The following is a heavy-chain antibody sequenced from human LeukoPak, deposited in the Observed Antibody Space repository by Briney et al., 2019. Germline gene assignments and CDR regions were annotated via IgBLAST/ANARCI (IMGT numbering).Heavy chain of an antibody. CDR3: ARVPGSNSHDWYFDL. J-gene: IGHJ2*01. CDR2: INSEGKTT. CDR1: GFTFSSYW. V-gene: IGHV3-74*01. Sequence: GGSLRLSCAASGFTFSSYWMYWVRQGPGKGLVWVSRINSEGKTTHYADSVKGRFVISRDNAKNTLYLQMNSLRAEDTAVYYCARVPGSNSHDWYFDLWGRGTLVTVSS. D-gene: IGHD1-26*01.